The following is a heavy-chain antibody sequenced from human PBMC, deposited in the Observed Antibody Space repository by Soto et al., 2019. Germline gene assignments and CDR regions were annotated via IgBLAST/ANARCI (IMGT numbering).Heavy chain of an antibody. J-gene: IGHJ6*02. CDR3: ARGLSRPEDYYYYGMDV. CDR1: GGTFSSYA. CDR2: IIPIFGTA. Sequence: GASVKVSCKASGGTFSSYAISWVRQAPGQGLEWMGGIIPIFGTANYAQKFQGRVTITADESTSTAYMELSSLRSEDTAVYYCARGLSRPEDYYYYGMDVWGQGTTVTVSS. V-gene: IGHV1-69*13.